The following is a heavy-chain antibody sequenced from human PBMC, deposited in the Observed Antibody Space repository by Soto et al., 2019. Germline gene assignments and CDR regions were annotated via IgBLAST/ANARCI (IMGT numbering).Heavy chain of an antibody. Sequence: PGGSLRLSCAASGSTFSDYYMSWIRQAPGKGLEWVSYISSSGSTIYYADSVKGRFTISRDNAKNSLYLQMNSLRAEDTAVYYCAREYCSSTSCYYYYGMDVWGQGTTVTVSS. V-gene: IGHV3-11*01. D-gene: IGHD2-2*01. CDR1: GSTFSDYY. CDR2: ISSSGSTI. J-gene: IGHJ6*02. CDR3: AREYCSSTSCYYYYGMDV.